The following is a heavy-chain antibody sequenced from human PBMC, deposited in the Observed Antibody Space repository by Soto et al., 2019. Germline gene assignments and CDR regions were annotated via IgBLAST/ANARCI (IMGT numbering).Heavy chain of an antibody. CDR3: ARVTGLRFLEWLSYYYYYYGMDV. Sequence: PEETLSLTCAVYGGSFSGYYWSWIRQPPGKGLEWIGEINHSGSTNYDPSLKSRVTISVDTSKNQFSLKLSSVTAADTAVYYCARVTGLRFLEWLSYYYYYYGMDVWGQGTTVTVSS. V-gene: IGHV4-34*01. J-gene: IGHJ6*02. D-gene: IGHD3-3*01. CDR2: INHSGST. CDR1: GGSFSGYY.